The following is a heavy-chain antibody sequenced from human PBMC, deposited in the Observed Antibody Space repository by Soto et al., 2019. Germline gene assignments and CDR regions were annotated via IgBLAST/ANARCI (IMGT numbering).Heavy chain of an antibody. J-gene: IGHJ6*02. CDR2: IYPGDSDT. CDR3: AIARVDSSGYYYPNHYYYYGMDV. V-gene: IGHV5-51*01. CDR1: GYSFTSYW. D-gene: IGHD3-22*01. Sequence: LGESLKISCKGSGYSFTSYWIGWVRQMPGKGLEWMGIIYPGDSDTRYSPSFQGQVTISADKSISTAYLQWSSLKASDTAMYYCAIARVDSSGYYYPNHYYYYGMDVWGQGTTVTVSS.